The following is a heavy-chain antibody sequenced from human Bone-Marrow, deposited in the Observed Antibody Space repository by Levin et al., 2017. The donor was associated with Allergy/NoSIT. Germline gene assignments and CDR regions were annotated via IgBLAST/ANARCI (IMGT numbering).Heavy chain of an antibody. Sequence: GESLKISCAASGFTFDDYGMNWVRQAPGKGLEWVSGIDWSGTSTGYADSVKGRFTISRDNAKNSLYLQMNSLRVDDTAFYYCARGAASSGTYRERFDSWGQGRLVTVSS. J-gene: IGHJ4*02. CDR3: ARGAASSGTYRERFDS. D-gene: IGHD3-10*01. CDR1: GFTFDDYG. CDR2: IDWSGTST. V-gene: IGHV3-20*04.